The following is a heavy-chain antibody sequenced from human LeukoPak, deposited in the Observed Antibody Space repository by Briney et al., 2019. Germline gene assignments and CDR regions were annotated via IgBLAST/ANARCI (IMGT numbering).Heavy chain of an antibody. CDR2: FDPEDGET. Sequence: ASVTVSCTVSGYTLTELSMHWVRQAPGKGLEWMGGFDPEDGETIYAQKFQGRVTMTEDTSTDTAYMELSSLRSEDTAVYYCATAPTTVVTPGYYYYYGMDVWGQGTTVTVSS. CDR3: ATAPTTVVTPGYYYYYGMDV. J-gene: IGHJ6*02. D-gene: IGHD4-23*01. V-gene: IGHV1-24*01. CDR1: GYTLTELS.